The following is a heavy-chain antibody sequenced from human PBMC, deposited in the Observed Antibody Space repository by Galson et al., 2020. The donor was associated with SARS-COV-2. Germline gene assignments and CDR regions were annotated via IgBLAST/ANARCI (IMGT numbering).Heavy chain of an antibody. CDR1: GGSISSSNW. J-gene: IGHJ6*03. Sequence: SETLSLTCAVSGGSISSSNWWSWVRQPPGKGLEWIGEIYHSGSTNYNPSLKSRVTISVDKSKNQFSLKLSSVTAADTAVYYCARGGSRPMMAFDYYYFYMDVWGKGTTVTVSS. CDR2: IYHSGST. V-gene: IGHV4-4*02. CDR3: ARGGSRPMMAFDYYYFYMDV. D-gene: IGHD3-16*01.